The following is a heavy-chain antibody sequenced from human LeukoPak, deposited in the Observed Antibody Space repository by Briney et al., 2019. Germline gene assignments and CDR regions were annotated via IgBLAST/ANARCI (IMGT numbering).Heavy chain of an antibody. Sequence: SETLSLTCTVSGGSISSGSYYWSWIRQPAGKGLEWIGRIYTSGSTNYNPSLKSRVTISVDTSKNQFSLKLSSVTAADMAVYYCARYGPPRLRGVRRAFDIWGQGTMVTVSS. CDR3: ARYGPPRLRGVRRAFDI. V-gene: IGHV4-61*02. CDR1: GGSISSGSYY. D-gene: IGHD4-17*01. CDR2: IYTSGST. J-gene: IGHJ3*02.